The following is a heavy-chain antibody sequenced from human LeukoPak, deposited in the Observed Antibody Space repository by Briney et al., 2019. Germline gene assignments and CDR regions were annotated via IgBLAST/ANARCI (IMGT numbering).Heavy chain of an antibody. CDR3: ASGGSGGNYYFDY. J-gene: IGHJ4*02. Sequence: SETLSLTCTVSGGSISSHYWSWIRQPPGKGLGWIGYIYYSGSTNYNPSLKSRVTISVDTSKNQFSLKLSSVTAADTAVYYCASGGSGGNYYFDYWGQGTLVTVSS. CDR1: GGSISSHY. CDR2: IYYSGST. V-gene: IGHV4-59*11. D-gene: IGHD3-10*01.